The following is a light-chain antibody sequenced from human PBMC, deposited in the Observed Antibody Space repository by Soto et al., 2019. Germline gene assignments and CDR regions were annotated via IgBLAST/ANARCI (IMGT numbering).Light chain of an antibody. Sequence: EIVMSQSPATLSVSPGERATLSCRASQFVSSNLAWYQQKPGQAPRLLIYDASTRATGVPARLSGSGSGTEFTLTLTSRQSEDVAVSYCQLYNSCPPWTFGGGTKVEIK. V-gene: IGKV3-15*01. CDR2: DAS. J-gene: IGKJ1*01. CDR1: QFVSSN. CDR3: QLYNSCPPWT.